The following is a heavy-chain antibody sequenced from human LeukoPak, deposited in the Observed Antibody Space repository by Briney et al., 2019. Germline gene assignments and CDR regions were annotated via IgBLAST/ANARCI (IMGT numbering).Heavy chain of an antibody. Sequence: PSETLSLTCPVSGGSISSYYWSWIRQPPGKGLEWIGYIYYSGSTNYNPSLKSRVTISVDTSKNQFSLKLSSVTAADTAVYYCARRSYGSYWYFDLWGRGTLVTVSS. CDR3: ARRSYGSYWYFDL. V-gene: IGHV4-59*12. J-gene: IGHJ2*01. D-gene: IGHD5-18*01. CDR2: IYYSGST. CDR1: GGSISSYY.